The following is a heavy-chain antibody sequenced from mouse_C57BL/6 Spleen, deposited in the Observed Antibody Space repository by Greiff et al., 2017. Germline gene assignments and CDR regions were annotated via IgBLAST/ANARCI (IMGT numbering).Heavy chain of an antibody. J-gene: IGHJ2*01. V-gene: IGHV1-55*01. CDR2: IYPGSGST. CDR1: GYTFTSYW. CDR3: ARRFRGGYFAY. Sequence: QVQLKQPGAELVKPGASVKMSCKASGYTFTSYWITWVKQRPGQGLEWIGDIYPGSGSTNYNEKFKSKATLTVDPPSSTAYMQLCGLTSTDSAVYYCARRFRGGYFAYWGQGTTLTVSS.